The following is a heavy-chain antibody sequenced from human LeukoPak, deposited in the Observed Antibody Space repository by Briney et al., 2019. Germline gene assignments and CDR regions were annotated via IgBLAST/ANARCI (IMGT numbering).Heavy chain of an antibody. CDR2: IIPIFGTA. D-gene: IGHD3-9*01. Sequence: GASVKVSCKASGGTFSSYAISWVRQAPGQGLEWMGRIIPIFGTANYAQKFQGRVTITTDESTSTAYMELSSLRSEDTAVYYCARPLRYFDWLPAPDDAFDIWGQGTMVTVSS. CDR1: GGTFSSYA. J-gene: IGHJ3*02. CDR3: ARPLRYFDWLPAPDDAFDI. V-gene: IGHV1-69*05.